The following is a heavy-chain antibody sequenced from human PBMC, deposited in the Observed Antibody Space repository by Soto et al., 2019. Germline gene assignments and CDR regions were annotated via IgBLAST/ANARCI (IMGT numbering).Heavy chain of an antibody. V-gene: IGHV1-69*01. CDR1: GGSFSNYA. D-gene: IGHD4-17*01. Sequence: QVQLVQSGAEVKKPGSSVRISCKTSGGSFSNYAISWVRQAPGQGLEWMGGIIPMFGTANYAQKFQGEVTITADESTSTAYMELSSLRYEDTAVYFCVRGATVTTHYYYSLDVWGQGTTVTVSS. J-gene: IGHJ6*02. CDR3: VRGATVTTHYYYSLDV. CDR2: IIPMFGTA.